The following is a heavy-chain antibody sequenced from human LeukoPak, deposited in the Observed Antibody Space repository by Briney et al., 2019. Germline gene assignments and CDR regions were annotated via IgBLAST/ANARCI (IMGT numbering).Heavy chain of an antibody. CDR1: GFPVSSNY. Sequence: GGSLRLPWAASGFPVSSNYMSWVRQAPGKGLEWVSVIYIGGSTYYADSVKGRFTISRDNSKNTLYLQMNSLRDEDTAVYYFASAVDSRFDYWGQGILVTVSS. J-gene: IGHJ4*02. CDR3: ASAVDSRFDY. D-gene: IGHD5-24*01. V-gene: IGHV3-66*01. CDR2: IYIGGST.